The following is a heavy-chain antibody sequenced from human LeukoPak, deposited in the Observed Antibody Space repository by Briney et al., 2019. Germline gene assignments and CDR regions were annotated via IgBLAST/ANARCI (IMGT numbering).Heavy chain of an antibody. V-gene: IGHV4-38-2*02. Sequence: SQSLSLTCTVSGYPLSSGYYWGGIRQPPGKGLEWIGSIYHSWSTFYNPSLKSRVHISVDTSKNQFSRELSSVTAADTAVYYCERGRGASTEYDYWGQGTLVTVCS. CDR3: ERGRGASTEYDY. CDR1: GYPLSSGYY. D-gene: IGHD1-26*01. CDR2: IYHSWST. J-gene: IGHJ4*02.